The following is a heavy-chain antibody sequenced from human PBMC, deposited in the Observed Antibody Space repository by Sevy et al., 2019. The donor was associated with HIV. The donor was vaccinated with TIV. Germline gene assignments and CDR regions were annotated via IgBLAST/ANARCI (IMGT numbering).Heavy chain of an antibody. CDR2: ISHDEILK. J-gene: IGHJ4*02. D-gene: IGHD3-16*01. V-gene: IGHV3-30*04. Sequence: GGSLRLSCAASGFTFSSYALHWFRQAPGKGLEWVAVISHDEILKEYADSVKGRITISRDSSKNTIYLEMNSLRPEDTAVYYCARDLPHLLPWELSRGSDYWGQGTLVTVSS. CDR1: GFTFSSYA. CDR3: ARDLPHLLPWELSRGSDY.